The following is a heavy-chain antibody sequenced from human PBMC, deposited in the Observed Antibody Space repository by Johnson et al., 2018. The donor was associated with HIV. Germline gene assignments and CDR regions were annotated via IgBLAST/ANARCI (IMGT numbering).Heavy chain of an antibody. CDR2: FRWNSGSI. CDR3: AKSQRKREWELHQDAFDI. Sequence: VQLVESGGGLVQPGRSLRLSCAASGFTFDDYAMHWVRQAPGKGLEWVSGFRWNSGSIGYADSVRGRFTISRDNAKNSLYLQMNSLRAEDTALYYCAKSQRKREWELHQDAFDIWGQGTMVTVSS. CDR1: GFTFDDYA. V-gene: IGHV3-9*01. J-gene: IGHJ3*02. D-gene: IGHD1-26*01.